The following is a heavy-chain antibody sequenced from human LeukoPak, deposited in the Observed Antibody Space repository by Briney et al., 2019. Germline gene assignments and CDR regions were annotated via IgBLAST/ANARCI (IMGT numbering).Heavy chain of an antibody. CDR2: ISSSSSYI. D-gene: IGHD3-10*01. V-gene: IGHV3-21*01. J-gene: IGHJ6*03. Sequence: PGGSLRLSCAASGFTFSSYSMNWVRQAPGKGLEWVSSISSSSSYIYYADSVKGRFTISRDNAKNSLYLQMNSMRAEDTAVYYCAKQGRGFGEQKYYYYYMDVWGKGTTVTISS. CDR3: AKQGRGFGEQKYYYYYMDV. CDR1: GFTFSSYS.